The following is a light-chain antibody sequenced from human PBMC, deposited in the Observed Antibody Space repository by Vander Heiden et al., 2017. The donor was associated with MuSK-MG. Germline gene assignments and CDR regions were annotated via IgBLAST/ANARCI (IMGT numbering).Light chain of an antibody. J-gene: IGKJ4*01. CDR1: QSVSSH. Sequence: IAFTHSPATLSLSPGERAALSCRASQSVSSHLAWYQQKPGQAPRLLIYDASNRATGVPARFSGSASGTDFTLTISSLEPEDFAVYHCQQRSNWPLTFGGGTKVEIK. CDR2: DAS. CDR3: QQRSNWPLT. V-gene: IGKV3-11*01.